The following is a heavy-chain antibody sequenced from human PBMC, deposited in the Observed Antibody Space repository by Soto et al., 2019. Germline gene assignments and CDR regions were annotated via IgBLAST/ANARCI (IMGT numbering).Heavy chain of an antibody. V-gene: IGHV4-39*01. D-gene: IGHD3-9*01. J-gene: IGHJ4*02. CDR1: GGSISSSSYY. CDR2: IYYSGST. Sequence: SETLSLTCTVSGGSISSSSYYWGWIRQPPGKGLEWIGSIYYSGSTYYNPSLKSRVTISVDTSKNQFSLKLSSVTAADTAVYCCARRQRNYDILTGLSPNFDYWGQGTLVTVSS. CDR3: ARRQRNYDILTGLSPNFDY.